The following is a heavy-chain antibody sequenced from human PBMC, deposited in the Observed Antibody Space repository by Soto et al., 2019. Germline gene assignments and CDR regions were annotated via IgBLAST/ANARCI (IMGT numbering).Heavy chain of an antibody. CDR1: GFTFSSYS. V-gene: IGHV3-21*01. D-gene: IGHD5-18*01. CDR3: ARDGSTAMHYYYGMDV. J-gene: IGHJ6*02. Sequence: EVQLVESGGGLVKPGGSLRLSCAASGFTFSSYSMNWVRQAPGKGLEWVSSISSSSSYIYYADSVKGRFTISRDNAKNSLYLQMNSLRAEDTAVYYCARDGSTAMHYYYGMDVWGLGTTVTVSS. CDR2: ISSSSSYI.